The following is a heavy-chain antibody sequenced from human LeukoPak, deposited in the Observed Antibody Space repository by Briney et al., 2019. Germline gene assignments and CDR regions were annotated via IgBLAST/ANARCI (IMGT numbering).Heavy chain of an antibody. CDR3: AKLAVAGILDY. Sequence: PGGSLRLSCAASGFTFSSYGMHWVRQAPGKGLEWVAVISYDGSNKYYADSVKGRFTISRDNSKNTLYLQMNSLRAEDTAVYYCAKLAVAGILDYWGQGTLVTVSS. V-gene: IGHV3-30*18. CDR2: ISYDGSNK. J-gene: IGHJ4*02. D-gene: IGHD6-19*01. CDR1: GFTFSSYG.